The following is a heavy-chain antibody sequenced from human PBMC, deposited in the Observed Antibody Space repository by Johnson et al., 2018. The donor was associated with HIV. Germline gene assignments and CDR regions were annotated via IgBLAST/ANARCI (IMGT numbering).Heavy chain of an antibody. CDR3: ASPAAGNGGAFDI. Sequence: QMQLVESGGGLVQPGGSLRLSCAASGFTFSDYYMSWIRQAPGKGLEWVSYISSRGSSIYYADSVEGRFTISRDNAKNSLYLQMNSLRAEDTAVYYCASPAAGNGGAFDIWGQGTMVTVSS. J-gene: IGHJ3*02. CDR2: ISSRGSSI. V-gene: IGHV3-11*04. CDR1: GFTFSDYY. D-gene: IGHD1-1*01.